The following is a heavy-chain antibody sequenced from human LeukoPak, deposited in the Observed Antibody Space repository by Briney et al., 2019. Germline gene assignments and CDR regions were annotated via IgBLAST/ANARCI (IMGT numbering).Heavy chain of an antibody. D-gene: IGHD3-3*01. J-gene: IGHJ4*02. V-gene: IGHV4-59*01. Sequence: SETLSLTCTVSGHSIINSYYWGWIRQPPRKGREWIGYIYYSGSTNYNPSLKSRVTISVDTSKNQFSLKLSSVTAADTAVYYCARDPTYYDFWSGYYDYWGQGTLVTVSS. CDR3: ARDPTYYDFWSGYYDY. CDR1: GHSIINSYY. CDR2: IYYSGST.